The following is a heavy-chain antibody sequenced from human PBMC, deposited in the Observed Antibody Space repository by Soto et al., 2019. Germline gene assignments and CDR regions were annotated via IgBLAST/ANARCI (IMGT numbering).Heavy chain of an antibody. J-gene: IGHJ5*02. V-gene: IGHV3-21*01. Sequence: EVQLVESGGGLVKPGGSLRLSCAASGFTFSSYSMNWVRQAPGKGLEWVSSISSSSSYIYYADSVKGRFTISRDNAKNSLYLQMNSLRADDTAVYYCARGTGYCSSTSCRPGDNWFDPWGQGTLVTVSS. D-gene: IGHD2-2*01. CDR1: GFTFSSYS. CDR3: ARGTGYCSSTSCRPGDNWFDP. CDR2: ISSSSSYI.